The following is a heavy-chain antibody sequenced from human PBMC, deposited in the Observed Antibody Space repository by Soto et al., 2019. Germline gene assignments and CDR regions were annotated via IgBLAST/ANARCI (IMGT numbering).Heavy chain of an antibody. V-gene: IGHV4-59*01. CDR2: IYYSGST. CDR3: AGRDYDFWSGYPNPYYYYYGMDV. D-gene: IGHD3-3*01. J-gene: IGHJ6*02. CDR1: GGSISSYY. Sequence: LSLTCTVSGGSISSYYWSWIRQPPGKGLEWIGYIYYSGSTNYNPSPKSRVTISVDTSKNQFSLKLSSVTAADTAVYYCAGRDYDFWSGYPNPYYYYYGMDVWGQGTTVTVSS.